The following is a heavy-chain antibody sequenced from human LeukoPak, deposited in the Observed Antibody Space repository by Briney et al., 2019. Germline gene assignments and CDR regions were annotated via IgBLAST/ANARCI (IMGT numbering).Heavy chain of an antibody. CDR1: GGSFSDYY. D-gene: IGHD3-10*01. CDR2: INHSGGT. V-gene: IGHV4-34*01. Sequence: SETLSLTCAVYGGSFSDYYWSWIRQPPGKGLEWIGEINHSGGTNYNPSLKSRVTISVDTSKNHFSLKLSSMTAADTAVYYCARRVRGVNDAFDIWGQGTMVTVSS. J-gene: IGHJ3*02. CDR3: ARRVRGVNDAFDI.